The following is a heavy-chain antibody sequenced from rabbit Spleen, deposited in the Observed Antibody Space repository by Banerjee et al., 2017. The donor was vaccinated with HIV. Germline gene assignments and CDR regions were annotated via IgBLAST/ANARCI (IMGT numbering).Heavy chain of an antibody. CDR1: GFDFSSYY. J-gene: IGHJ6*01. CDR2: IYTGSGIT. D-gene: IGHD8-1*01. Sequence: QLKESGGGLVQPGGSLKLSCKASGFDFSSYYMSWVRQAPGKGLEWIGCIYTGSGITIYANSVKGRFTISRDNAQNTVFLQLTSLTVADTATYFCARDTGSSFSSYCMDLWGPGTLVTVS. V-gene: IGHV1S7*01. CDR3: ARDTGSSFSSYCMDL.